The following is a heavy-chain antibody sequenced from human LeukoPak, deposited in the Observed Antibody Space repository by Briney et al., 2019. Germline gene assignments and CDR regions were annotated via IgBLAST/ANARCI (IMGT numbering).Heavy chain of an antibody. Sequence: SVKVSCKASGGTFSSYAISWVRQAPGQGLEWMGGIIPIFGTANYAQKFQGRVTITTDESTSTAYMELSSLTSEDTAVYYCASESGYSGYDSGVVDYWGQGTLVTVSS. CDR2: IIPIFGTA. J-gene: IGHJ4*02. CDR1: GGTFSSYA. V-gene: IGHV1-69*05. CDR3: ASESGYSGYDSGVVDY. D-gene: IGHD5-12*01.